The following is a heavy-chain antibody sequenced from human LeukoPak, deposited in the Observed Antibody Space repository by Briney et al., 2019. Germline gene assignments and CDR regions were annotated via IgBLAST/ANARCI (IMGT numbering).Heavy chain of an antibody. V-gene: IGHV4-39*01. J-gene: IGHJ3*02. CDR1: GGSITSSGSY. D-gene: IGHD3-22*01. CDR3: ATPDGGLSYYYDSSGPQGGPFDI. Sequence: SETLSLTCTVSGGSITSSGSYWGWIRQPPGEGLEWIGNIYYGGTTYYNPSLKSRVTISVDTSKNQVSLRLSSVTATDTAVYYCATPDGGLSYYYDSSGPQGGPFDIWGQGTMVTVSS. CDR2: IYYGGTT.